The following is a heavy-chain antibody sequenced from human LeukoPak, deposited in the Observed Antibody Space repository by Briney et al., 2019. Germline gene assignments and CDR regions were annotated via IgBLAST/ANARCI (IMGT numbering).Heavy chain of an antibody. J-gene: IGHJ4*02. Sequence: GGSLSLSCAACGFTFSSYEMNWVRQAPGKGLEWVSYISTSGSPIDYGNSVKGRFTISRDNAKNSLYLQMNSLRAEETALYYFARRGFYDTSGYLFDYWGQGTLVTVPS. CDR2: ISTSGSPI. V-gene: IGHV3-48*03. CDR1: GFTFSSYE. CDR3: ARRGFYDTSGYLFDY. D-gene: IGHD3-22*01.